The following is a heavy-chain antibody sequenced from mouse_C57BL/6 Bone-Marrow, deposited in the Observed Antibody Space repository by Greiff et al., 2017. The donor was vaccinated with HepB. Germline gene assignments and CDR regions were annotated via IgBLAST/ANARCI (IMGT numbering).Heavy chain of an antibody. Sequence: EVQLQQSVAELVRPGASVKLSCTASGFNIKNTYMLWVKQRPEQGLEWIGRIDPANGNTKYAPKFQGKATITADTSSNTAYLQLSSLTSEDTAIYYCARGWDYDYAPFAYWGQGTLVTVSA. CDR1: GFNIKNTY. CDR2: IDPANGNT. D-gene: IGHD2-4*01. CDR3: ARGWDYDYAPFAY. V-gene: IGHV14-3*01. J-gene: IGHJ3*01.